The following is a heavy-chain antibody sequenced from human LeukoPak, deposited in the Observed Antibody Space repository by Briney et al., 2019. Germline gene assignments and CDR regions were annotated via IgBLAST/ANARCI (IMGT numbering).Heavy chain of an antibody. V-gene: IGHV3-9*03. J-gene: IGHJ3*02. CDR2: ISWNSGST. D-gene: IGHD6-13*01. Sequence: GRSLRLSCAASEFIFGDYAMYWVRQAPGKGLEWVSGISWNSGSTGYADSVKGRFTISRDNSKNTLYLQMGSLRAEDMAVYYCARVAYSSSWSGAFDIWGQGTMVTVSS. CDR1: EFIFGDYA. CDR3: ARVAYSSSWSGAFDI.